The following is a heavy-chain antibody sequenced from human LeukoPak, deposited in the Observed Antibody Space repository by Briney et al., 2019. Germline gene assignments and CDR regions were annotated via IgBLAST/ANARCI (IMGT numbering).Heavy chain of an antibody. Sequence: ASVKVSCKASGYTFTSYDINWVRQATGQGLEWMGWMNPNSGNTGYAQKFQGRVTITRNTSISTAYMELSSLGSEDTAVYYCARVDCSSTSGYYYGIFDYWGQATLAT. D-gene: IGHD2-2*01. CDR2: MNPNSGNT. CDR1: GYTFTSYD. CDR3: ARVDCSSTSGYYYGIFDY. V-gene: IGHV1-8*03. J-gene: IGHJ4*02.